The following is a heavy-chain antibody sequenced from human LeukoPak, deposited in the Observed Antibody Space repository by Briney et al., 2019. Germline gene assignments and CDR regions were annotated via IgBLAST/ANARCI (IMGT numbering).Heavy chain of an antibody. Sequence: GGSLRLSCAASGFTFSSYAMHWVRQAPGKGLEYVSAISNNGGSTYYANSVKGRFNISRDNSKNTLYLQMGSLRAEDMAVYYCVRVSGSYVYWGQGTLVTVSS. D-gene: IGHD1-26*01. CDR1: GFTFSSYA. CDR3: VRVSGSYVY. V-gene: IGHV3-64*01. J-gene: IGHJ4*02. CDR2: ISNNGGST.